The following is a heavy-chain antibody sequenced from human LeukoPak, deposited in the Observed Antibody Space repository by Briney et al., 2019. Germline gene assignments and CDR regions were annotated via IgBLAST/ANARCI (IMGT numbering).Heavy chain of an antibody. V-gene: IGHV3-9*01. D-gene: IGHD1-1*01. CDR1: GFTFDDYA. Sequence: GGSLRLSCAASGFTFDDYAMHWVRQAPGKGLEWVSGISWNSGTIGYADSVKGRFTISRDNSKNTLYLQMNSLRAEDTAMYYCAKVGDNWDFDYWGQGTLVTVSS. CDR2: ISWNSGTI. CDR3: AKVGDNWDFDY. J-gene: IGHJ4*02.